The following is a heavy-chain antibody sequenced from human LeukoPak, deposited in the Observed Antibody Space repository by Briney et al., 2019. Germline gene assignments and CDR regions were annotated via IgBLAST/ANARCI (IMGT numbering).Heavy chain of an antibody. Sequence: SQTLSLTCAVSGGSISSGGYSWSWIRQPPGKGLEWIGYIYHSGSTYYNPSLKSRVAISVDRSKSQFSLKLSSVTAADTAVYYCARVFWPPGWFDPWGQGTLVTVSS. V-gene: IGHV4-30-2*01. CDR1: GGSISSGGYS. J-gene: IGHJ5*02. D-gene: IGHD3-3*01. CDR2: IYHSGST. CDR3: ARVFWPPGWFDP.